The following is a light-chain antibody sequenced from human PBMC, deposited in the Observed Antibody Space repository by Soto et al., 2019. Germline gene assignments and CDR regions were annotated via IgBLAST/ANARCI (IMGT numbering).Light chain of an antibody. V-gene: IGKV1-9*01. Sequence: QLTQSPSSLSASVGDRVTITCRASQVIATHVAWYQQKPGQAPNLLIYAASTLQSGVPSRFSGGGSETEFTLTITGLQPDDFATYYCQQYHSVPYSFGQGTKLEIK. CDR1: QVIATH. CDR2: AAS. CDR3: QQYHSVPYS. J-gene: IGKJ2*03.